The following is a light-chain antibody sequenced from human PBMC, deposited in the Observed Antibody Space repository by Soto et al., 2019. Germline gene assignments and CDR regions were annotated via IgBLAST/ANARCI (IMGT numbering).Light chain of an antibody. CDR1: QSVSSSY. CDR2: GAS. V-gene: IGKV3-20*01. J-gene: IGKJ1*01. CDR3: QQYGSSPPWT. Sequence: EIVLTQSPGTLSLSPGERATLSCRASQSVSSSYLAWYQQKPGQDPRLLIYGASSRATGIPDRFSGSGSGTDFTLTISRLEPEDFAFYYCQQYGSSPPWTFGQGTKVEIK.